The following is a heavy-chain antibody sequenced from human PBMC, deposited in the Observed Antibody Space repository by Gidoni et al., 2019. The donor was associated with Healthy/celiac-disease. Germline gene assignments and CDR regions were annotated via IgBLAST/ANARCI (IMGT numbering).Heavy chain of an antibody. D-gene: IGHD2-15*01. CDR1: GFTFSSYA. J-gene: IGHJ2*01. Sequence: EVQLLESGGGLVQPGGSLRLSCAASGFTFSSYAMSWVRQAPGKGLEWVSAISGRGGSTYYADSVKGRFTISRDNSKNTLYLQMNSLRAEDTAVYYCAKRYCSGGSCYWYFDLWGRGTLVTVSS. CDR3: AKRYCSGGSCYWYFDL. V-gene: IGHV3-23*01. CDR2: ISGRGGST.